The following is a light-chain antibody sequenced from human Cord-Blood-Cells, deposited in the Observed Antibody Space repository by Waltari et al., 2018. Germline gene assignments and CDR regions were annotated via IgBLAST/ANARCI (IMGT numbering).Light chain of an antibody. Sequence: DIQITQSPSSLSASVGDRVTITCRASQSISSYLNWYQQKPGKAPKRLIYAAFSLQLGVPSRSSASGSGTDFTLTISSLQAEEYATYYCQQSYSTLTFGGGTKAEIK. J-gene: IGKJ4*01. CDR2: AAF. V-gene: IGKV1-39*01. CDR3: QQSYSTLT. CDR1: QSISSY.